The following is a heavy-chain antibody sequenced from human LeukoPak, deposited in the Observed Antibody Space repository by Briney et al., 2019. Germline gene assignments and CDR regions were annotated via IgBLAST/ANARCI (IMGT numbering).Heavy chain of an antibody. Sequence: SETLSLTCAVYGGSFSGYYWSWIRQPPGKGLEWIGEINHSGSTNYNPSLTSRVTISVDTSKNQFSLKLSSVTAADTAVYYCARLLPMYSSALGTNWFYPWGQGTLVTVSS. CDR2: INHSGST. CDR3: ARLLPMYSSALGTNWFYP. J-gene: IGHJ5*02. V-gene: IGHV4-34*01. CDR1: GGSFSGYY. D-gene: IGHD6-25*01.